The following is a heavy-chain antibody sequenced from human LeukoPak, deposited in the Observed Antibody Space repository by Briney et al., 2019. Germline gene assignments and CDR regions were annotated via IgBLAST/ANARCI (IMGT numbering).Heavy chain of an antibody. CDR1: GGSISSYY. V-gene: IGHV4-59*01. Sequence: SETLSLTCTVSGGSISSYYWSWIRQPPGRGLEWIGYIYYSGSTNYNPSLKSRVTISVDTSKNQFSLKLSSVTAADTAVYYCASSPGIAVADFFDYWGQGTLVTVSS. D-gene: IGHD6-19*01. J-gene: IGHJ4*02. CDR3: ASSPGIAVADFFDY. CDR2: IYYSGST.